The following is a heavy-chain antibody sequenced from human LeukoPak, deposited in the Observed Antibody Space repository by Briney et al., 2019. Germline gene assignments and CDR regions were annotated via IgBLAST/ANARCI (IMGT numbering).Heavy chain of an antibody. D-gene: IGHD4-17*01. J-gene: IGHJ6*04. Sequence: ASVKVSCKASGYTFTDYYIHWVRQAPGQGLEWMGWINPNSVATNYAQKFQGRVTMTRDTSISTAYMELSRLRSDDTAVYYCARTTTVTGKMDVWGKGTTVTISS. CDR2: INPNSVAT. CDR1: GYTFTDYY. CDR3: ARTTTVTGKMDV. V-gene: IGHV1-2*02.